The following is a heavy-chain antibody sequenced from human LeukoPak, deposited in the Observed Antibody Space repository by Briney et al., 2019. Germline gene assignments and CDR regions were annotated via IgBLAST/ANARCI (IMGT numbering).Heavy chain of an antibody. CDR3: ARLASGSYGPLTPFDY. Sequence: PSETLSLTCSVSGGSIRSYYWTWIRQSPGKGLECIGYIYYSGTTKYNPSLKSRITISVDTSKSQFSLKLRSVTAADTAVYYSARLASGSYGPLTPFDYWGQGTLVTVSS. CDR2: IYYSGTT. CDR1: GGSIRSYY. D-gene: IGHD1-26*01. V-gene: IGHV4-59*01. J-gene: IGHJ4*02.